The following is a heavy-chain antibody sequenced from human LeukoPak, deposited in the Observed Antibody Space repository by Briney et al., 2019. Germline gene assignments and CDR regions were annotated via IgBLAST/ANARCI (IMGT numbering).Heavy chain of an antibody. CDR1: GGSFSGYY. CDR2: INHSGST. V-gene: IGHV4-34*01. Sequence: SETLSLTCVVYGGSFSGYYWSWIRQPPGKGLEWIGEINHSGSTNYNPSLKSRVTISVDTSKNQFSLKLSSVTAADTAVYYCAREGTHYYDSSGFDYWGQGTLVTVSS. D-gene: IGHD3-22*01. J-gene: IGHJ4*02. CDR3: AREGTHYYDSSGFDY.